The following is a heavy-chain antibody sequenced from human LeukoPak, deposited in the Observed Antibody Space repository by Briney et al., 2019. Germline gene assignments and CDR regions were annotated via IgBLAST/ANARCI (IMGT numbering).Heavy chain of an antibody. CDR3: ASMGFPYYDILTGQHWFDP. CDR1: GGSLSSGSYY. Sequence: PSQTLSLTCTVSGGSLSSGSYYWSWIRQPAGKGLEWIGRIYTSGSTNYNPSLKSRVTISVDTSKNQFSLKLCSVTAADTAVYYCASMGFPYYDILTGQHWFDPWGQGTLVTVSS. CDR2: IYTSGST. D-gene: IGHD3-9*01. V-gene: IGHV4-61*02. J-gene: IGHJ5*02.